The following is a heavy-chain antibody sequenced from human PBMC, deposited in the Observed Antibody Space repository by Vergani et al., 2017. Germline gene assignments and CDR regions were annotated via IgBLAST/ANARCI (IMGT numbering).Heavy chain of an antibody. CDR1: GGSISSGSYY. CDR2: IYTSGST. D-gene: IGHD5-12*01. CDR3: ARDGSYGMDV. V-gene: IGHV4-61*02. J-gene: IGHJ6*02. Sequence: QVQLQESGPGLVKPSQTLSLTCTVSGGSISSGSYYWSWIRQPAGKGLEWIGRIYTSGSTNYNPSLKSRVTISVDTSKNQFSLKLSSVTAADTAVYYCARDGSYGMDVWGQGTTVTVSS.